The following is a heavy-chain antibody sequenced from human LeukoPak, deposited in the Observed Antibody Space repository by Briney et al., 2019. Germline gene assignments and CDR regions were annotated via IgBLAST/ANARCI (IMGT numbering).Heavy chain of an antibody. Sequence: AASVKVSCKASGYTFTGYYMHWVQQAPGQGLEWMGWINPNSGGTNYAQKFQGRVTMTRDTSISTAYMELSRLRSDDTAVYYCARDLGSGWRGGFWFDPWGQGTLVTVSS. V-gene: IGHV1-2*02. CDR2: INPNSGGT. J-gene: IGHJ5*02. CDR3: ARDLGSGWRGGFWFDP. CDR1: GYTFTGYY. D-gene: IGHD6-19*01.